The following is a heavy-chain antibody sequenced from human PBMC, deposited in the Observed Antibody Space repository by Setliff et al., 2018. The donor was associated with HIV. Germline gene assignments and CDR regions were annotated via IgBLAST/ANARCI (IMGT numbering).Heavy chain of an antibody. D-gene: IGHD1-26*01. CDR2: ISSSSYI. V-gene: IGHV3-21*01. J-gene: IGHJ4*02. Sequence: GGSLRLSCAASGFTFSSYSMHWVRQAPGKGLEWVSSISSSSYIYYADSVKGRFTISRDNAKISLSLQMNSLRAEDTAVYYCARESKGAMALEIFDYWGQGTLVTVSS. CDR3: ARESKGAMALEIFDY. CDR1: GFTFSSYS.